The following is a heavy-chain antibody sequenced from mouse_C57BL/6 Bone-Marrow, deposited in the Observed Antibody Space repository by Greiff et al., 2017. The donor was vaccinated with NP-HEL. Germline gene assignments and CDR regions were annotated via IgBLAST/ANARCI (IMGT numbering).Heavy chain of an antibody. CDR3: ARDLITTRYYFDD. J-gene: IGHJ2*01. V-gene: IGHV5-4*01. CDR1: GFTFSSYA. Sequence: DVMLVESRGGLVKPGGSLKLSCAASGFTFSSYAMSWVRQTPDKRLEWVATIRDGGSYTYYPDNVQGRFTISRDNAKNNLYLQMSHLKSEDTAMYYCARDLITTRYYFDDWGQGTTLTVSS. CDR2: IRDGGSYT. D-gene: IGHD2-4*01.